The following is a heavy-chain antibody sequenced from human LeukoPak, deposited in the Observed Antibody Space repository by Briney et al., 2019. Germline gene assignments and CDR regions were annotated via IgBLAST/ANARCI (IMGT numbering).Heavy chain of an antibody. Sequence: SETLPLTCAVYGGSFSGYYWSWIRQPPGKGLEWIGEINHSGSTNYNPSLKSRVTISVDTSKNQFSLKLSSVTAADTAVYYCATTPGYCSSTSCLFWFDPWGQGTLVTVSS. J-gene: IGHJ5*02. CDR1: GGSFSGYY. CDR3: ATTPGYCSSTSCLFWFDP. D-gene: IGHD2-2*01. V-gene: IGHV4-34*01. CDR2: INHSGST.